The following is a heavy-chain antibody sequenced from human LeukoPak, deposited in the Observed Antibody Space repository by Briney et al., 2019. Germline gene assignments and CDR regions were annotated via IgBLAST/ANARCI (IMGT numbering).Heavy chain of an antibody. V-gene: IGHV3-20*04. J-gene: IGHJ6*03. CDR3: ARERVDYHYYYMDV. CDR2: INWNGGST. D-gene: IGHD5-12*01. Sequence: GGSLRLSCAASGFTFDDYGMSWVRQAPGKGLEWVSGINWNGGSTGYAGSVKGRFTISRDNAKNSLYLQMNSLRAEDTALYYCARERVDYHYYYMDVWGKGTTVTVSS. CDR1: GFTFDDYG.